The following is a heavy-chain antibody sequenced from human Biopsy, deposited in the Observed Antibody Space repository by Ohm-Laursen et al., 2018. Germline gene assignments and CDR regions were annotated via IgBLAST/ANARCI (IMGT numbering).Heavy chain of an antibody. V-gene: IGHV1-46*01. CDR1: GYSFTSYY. D-gene: IGHD6-19*01. CDR3: ARNTGWYGDLYYFDY. CDR2: VNPSGSTT. J-gene: IGHJ4*02. Sequence: ASVKVSCKSSGYSFTSYYMHWVRQAPGQGLEWMGMVNPSGSTTSYPQIFQGRVTMTRDTSKSTVYMELGSLRSADTAVYFCARNTGWYGDLYYFDYWGQGTLVTVSS.